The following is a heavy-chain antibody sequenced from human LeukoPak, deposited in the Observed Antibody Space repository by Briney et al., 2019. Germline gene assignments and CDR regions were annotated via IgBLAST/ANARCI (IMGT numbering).Heavy chain of an antibody. Sequence: SETLSLTCAVYGGSFSGYYWSWIRQPPGKGLEWIGEINHSGSTNCNPSLKSRVTISVDTSKNQFSLKLSSVTAADTAVYYCARVRDYYGSGVGFDYWGQGTLVTVSS. CDR1: GGSFSGYY. CDR3: ARVRDYYGSGVGFDY. CDR2: INHSGST. J-gene: IGHJ4*02. V-gene: IGHV4-34*01. D-gene: IGHD3-10*01.